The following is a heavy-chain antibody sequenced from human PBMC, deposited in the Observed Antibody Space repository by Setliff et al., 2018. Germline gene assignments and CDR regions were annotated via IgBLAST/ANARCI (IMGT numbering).Heavy chain of an antibody. Sequence: SETLSLTCTVSGGSISSSTNYWGWIRQPPGKGLEWIGNIYDRGSTHYNPSLKSRVTISEDTSKSQSSLKLSSVTAADTDVYYCARGFTAQPAMLRGNWFDPWGRGTLVTVSS. CDR2: IYDRGST. J-gene: IGHJ5*02. V-gene: IGHV4-39*07. CDR3: ARGFTAQPAMLRGNWFDP. D-gene: IGHD3-16*01. CDR1: GGSISSSTNY.